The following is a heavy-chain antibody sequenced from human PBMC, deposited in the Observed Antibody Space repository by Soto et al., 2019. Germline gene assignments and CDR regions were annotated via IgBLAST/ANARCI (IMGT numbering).Heavy chain of an antibody. D-gene: IGHD6-13*01. CDR2: MNPNSGNT. V-gene: IGHV1-8*01. CDR3: ARVQSSSWYEWPYVIGMDA. Sequence: ASVKVSCKASGYTFTSYDINWVRQATGQGLEWMGWMNPNSGNTGYAQKFQGRVTMTRNTSISTAYMELSSLRSEDTAVYYCARVQSSSWYEWPYVIGMDAWGQGTTVTVSS. J-gene: IGHJ6*02. CDR1: GYTFTSYD.